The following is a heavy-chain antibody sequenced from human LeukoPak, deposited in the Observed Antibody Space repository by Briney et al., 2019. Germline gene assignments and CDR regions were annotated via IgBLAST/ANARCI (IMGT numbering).Heavy chain of an antibody. D-gene: IGHD2-2*01. CDR2: IYYSGST. J-gene: IGHJ3*02. Sequence: SETLSLSSTVSGGSICSGGPYWSWIRQHPGKGLEWIGYIYYSGSTYYNPSLKSRVTISVDTSKNQFSLKLSSVTAADTAVYYCARRLPGRGAFDIWGQGTMVTVSS. CDR1: GGSICSGGPY. V-gene: IGHV4-31*03. CDR3: ARRLPGRGAFDI.